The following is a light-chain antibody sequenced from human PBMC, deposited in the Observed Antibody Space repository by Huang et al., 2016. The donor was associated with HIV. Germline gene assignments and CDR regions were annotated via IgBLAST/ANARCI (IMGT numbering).Light chain of an antibody. CDR2: DAS. CDR1: QDISKF. Sequence: DIQMTQSPSSLSASVGDRVTITCQSSQDISKFLNWYQQKPGKAPKRLIFDASNLETGVPSRFSGGGSGTDFTFTISSLQPEDFATDYCQQYNNLPFTFGPGTKVDFK. V-gene: IGKV1-33*01. CDR3: QQYNNLPFT. J-gene: IGKJ3*01.